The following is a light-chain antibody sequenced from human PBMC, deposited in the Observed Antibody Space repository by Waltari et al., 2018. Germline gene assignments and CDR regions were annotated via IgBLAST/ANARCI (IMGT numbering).Light chain of an antibody. CDR3: ALYMGSGIWV. Sequence: QTVVTQEPSLSVSPGGTVTLTCVLSSGSVSTTSYATWYQQTPGQSPRTLVYKANARSSGVPDRFSGSILGNTAALTITGAQADDESDYYCALYMGSGIWVFGGGTKLTVL. V-gene: IGLV8-61*01. CDR2: KAN. J-gene: IGLJ3*02. CDR1: SGSVSTTSY.